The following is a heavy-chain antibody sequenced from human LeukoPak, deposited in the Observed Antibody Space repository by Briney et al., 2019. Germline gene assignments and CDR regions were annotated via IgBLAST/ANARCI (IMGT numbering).Heavy chain of an antibody. CDR3: ARDRIGTTCYDY. V-gene: IGHV4-59*01. Sequence: SETLSLTCTVSGGSIGNYYWSWIRQPPGKGLEWIGYIYYSGSTNYNPSLQSRVTISVDTSKNQFSLKLSSVTAADTAVYYCARDRIGTTCYDYWGQGTLVTVSS. CDR2: IYYSGST. D-gene: IGHD2-2*01. J-gene: IGHJ4*02. CDR1: GGSIGNYY.